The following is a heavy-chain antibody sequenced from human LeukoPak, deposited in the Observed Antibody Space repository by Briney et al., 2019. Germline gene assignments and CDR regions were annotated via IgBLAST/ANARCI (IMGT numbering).Heavy chain of an antibody. Sequence: GGSLRLSCAASGFTFSSYWMHWVRQAPGKGLLWVSRINSDGSSTSYADSVKGRFTISRDNAKNTLYLQMNSLRAEDMAVYYCVRDGQRGAAAGLYFDYWGQGTLVTVSS. D-gene: IGHD6-13*01. J-gene: IGHJ4*02. CDR3: VRDGQRGAAAGLYFDY. CDR2: INSDGSST. CDR1: GFTFSSYW. V-gene: IGHV3-74*01.